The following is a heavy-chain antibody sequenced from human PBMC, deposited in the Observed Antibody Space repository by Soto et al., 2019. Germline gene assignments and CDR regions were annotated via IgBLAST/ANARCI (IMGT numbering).Heavy chain of an antibody. CDR1: GFTVSNNY. Sequence: EVQLVESGGGLIQPGGSLRLSCAVSGFTVSNNYMSWVRQAPGKGLEGVSVIYSGGYTAYGDSVKGRFTISRDNSKHTLFLQIKTPRADHTPVFSWATHPGGGGYWGQGTLVTVSS. CDR2: IYSGGYT. J-gene: IGHJ4*02. V-gene: IGHV3-53*01. D-gene: IGHD3-10*01. CDR3: ATHPGGGGY.